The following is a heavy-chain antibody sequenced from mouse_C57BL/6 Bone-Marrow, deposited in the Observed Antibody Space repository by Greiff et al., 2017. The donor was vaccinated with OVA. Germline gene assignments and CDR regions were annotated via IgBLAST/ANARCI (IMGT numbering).Heavy chain of an antibody. V-gene: IGHV2-2*01. CDR1: GFSLTSYG. J-gene: IGHJ1*03. CDR2: IWSGGST. Sequence: VQLVESGPGLVQPSQSLSITCTVSGFSLTSYGVHWVRQSPGKGLEWLGVIWSGGSTDYNAAFISRLSISKDNSKSQVFFKMNSLQADDTAIYYCARNPNYYGSSYRYCDVWGTGTTVTVSS. D-gene: IGHD1-1*01. CDR3: ARNPNYYGSSYRYCDV.